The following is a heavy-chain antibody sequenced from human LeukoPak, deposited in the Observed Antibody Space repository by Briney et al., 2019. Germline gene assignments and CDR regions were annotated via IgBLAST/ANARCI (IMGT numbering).Heavy chain of an antibody. J-gene: IGHJ6*04. CDR2: ISYDGSNK. V-gene: IGHV3-30*18. D-gene: IGHD3-10*01. Sequence: GGSLRLSCAASGFTFSSYGMHWVRQDPGKGLEWVAVISYDGSNKYYADSVKGRFTISRDNSKNTLYLQMNSLRAEDTAVYYCAKDQAITMVRGDSYYYGMDVWGKGTTVTVSS. CDR1: GFTFSSYG. CDR3: AKDQAITMVRGDSYYYGMDV.